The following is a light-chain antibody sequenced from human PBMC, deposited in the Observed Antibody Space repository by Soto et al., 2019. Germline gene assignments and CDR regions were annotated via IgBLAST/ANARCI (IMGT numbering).Light chain of an antibody. Sequence: QSALTQPASVSGSPGQSITISCTGTSSDVGGYNYVSWYQQHPGKAPKLMIYEVSYRPSGVSNRFSGSKSGNTASLTISGLQAEDEADYYYSSYTTSSTPVAFGGGTKVTVL. J-gene: IGLJ2*01. V-gene: IGLV2-14*01. CDR2: EVS. CDR1: SSDVGGYNY. CDR3: SSYTTSSTPVA.